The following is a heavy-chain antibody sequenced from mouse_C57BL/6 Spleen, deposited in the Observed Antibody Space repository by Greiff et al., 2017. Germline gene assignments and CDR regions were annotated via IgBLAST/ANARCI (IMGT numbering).Heavy chain of an antibody. V-gene: IGHV1-81*01. CDR1: GYTFTSYG. Sequence: VQLQQSGAELVKPGASVKLSCKASGYTFTSYGISWVKQRTGQGLEWIGEIYPRSGNTYYNEKFKGKATLTADKSSSTAYMELRSLTSEDSAVYFCARAGFGNYLDYWGQGTTLTVSS. CDR3: ARAGFGNYLDY. D-gene: IGHD1-1*02. CDR2: IYPRSGNT. J-gene: IGHJ2*01.